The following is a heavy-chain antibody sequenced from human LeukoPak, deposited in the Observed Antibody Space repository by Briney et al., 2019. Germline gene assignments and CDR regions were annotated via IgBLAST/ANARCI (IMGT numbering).Heavy chain of an antibody. CDR1: GGTFSSYT. D-gene: IGHD3-3*01. CDR3: AREYYDFWSGHSNYFDY. Sequence: ASVKVSCKASGGTFSSYTISWVRQAPGQGREWMGRIIPILGIANYAQKFQGRVTITADKSTSTAYMELSSLRSEDTAVYYCAREYYDFWSGHSNYFDYWGPGTLVTVSP. V-gene: IGHV1-69*04. J-gene: IGHJ4*02. CDR2: IIPILGIA.